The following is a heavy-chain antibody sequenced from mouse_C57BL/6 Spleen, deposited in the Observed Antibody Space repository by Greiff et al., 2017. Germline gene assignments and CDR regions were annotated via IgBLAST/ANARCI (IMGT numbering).Heavy chain of an antibody. Sequence: VQLQQSGAELVRPGASVKLSCKASGYTFTDYYINWVKQRPGQGLEWIARIYPGSGNTYYNEKFKGKATLTAEKSSGTAYMQLSSLTSEDSAVYFCARDYSTPFDYWGQGTTLTVSS. CDR3: ARDYSTPFDY. V-gene: IGHV1-76*01. CDR2: IYPGSGNT. J-gene: IGHJ2*01. D-gene: IGHD2-5*01. CDR1: GYTFTDYY.